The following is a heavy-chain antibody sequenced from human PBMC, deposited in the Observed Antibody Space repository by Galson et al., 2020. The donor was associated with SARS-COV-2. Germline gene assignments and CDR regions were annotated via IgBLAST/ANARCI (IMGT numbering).Heavy chain of an antibody. D-gene: IGHD3-10*01. V-gene: IGHV3-48*03. CDR1: GFIFSDYE. CDR3: ARGGTGVLWFRELFAY. Sequence: GGSLRLSCEGSGFIFSDYEMTWVRQAPGKGLEWVLYISDGSKSVYYADSVKGRFTVSRDNAKRSLYLQMNSLRAEDTAVYYCARGGTGVLWFRELFAYWGQGTLVTVSS. J-gene: IGHJ4*02. CDR2: ISDGSKSV.